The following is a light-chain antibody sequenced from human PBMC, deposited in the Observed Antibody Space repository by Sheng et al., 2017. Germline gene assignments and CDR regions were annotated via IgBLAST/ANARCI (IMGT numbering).Light chain of an antibody. Sequence: QSALTQPASVSGSPGQSITISCTGTSSDAATYNLVSWYQHLPGKAPKLIIYDVNRRPSGVSNRFSGSKSGDTASLTISGLQAEDEAEYYCQSYDSSLGGYVFGTGAKVTVL. V-gene: IGLV2-23*02. CDR2: DVN. CDR3: QSYDSSLGGYV. CDR1: SSDAATYNL. J-gene: IGLJ1*01.